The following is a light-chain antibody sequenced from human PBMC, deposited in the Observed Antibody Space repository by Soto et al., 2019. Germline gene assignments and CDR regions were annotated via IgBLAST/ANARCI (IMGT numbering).Light chain of an antibody. V-gene: IGLV6-57*04. CDR3: QSYDNYNVV. CDR2: EYY. CDR1: SGNIASKY. J-gene: IGLJ2*01. Sequence: NFMLTQPHSVSESPGKTVTISCTRSSGNIASKYVQWYQQRPDSAPSTVIYEYYERPSGVPDRFSGAIDSSSNSASLTISGLKTEDEADYYCQSYDNYNVVFGGGTQLTVL.